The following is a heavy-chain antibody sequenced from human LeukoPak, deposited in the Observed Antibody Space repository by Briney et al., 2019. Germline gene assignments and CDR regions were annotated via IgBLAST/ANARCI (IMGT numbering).Heavy chain of an antibody. J-gene: IGHJ4*02. D-gene: IGHD2-21*02. V-gene: IGHV1-18*01. CDR1: GFTFTSYG. CDR2: ISTYTSDT. Sequence: ASVKVSCKTSGFTFTSYGITWVRQAPGQGREWMGWISTYTSDTNFAQKFQDRVTMTTDTSTSTVYMELKSLRFDDTAVYYCARDNVVTGTFDYWGQGTLVIVSS. CDR3: ARDNVVTGTFDY.